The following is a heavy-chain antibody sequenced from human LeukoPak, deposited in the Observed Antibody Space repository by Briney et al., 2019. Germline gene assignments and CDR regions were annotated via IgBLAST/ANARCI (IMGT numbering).Heavy chain of an antibody. Sequence: GGSLRLSCAASGFTFDDYAMHWVRQAPGKGLEWVSGISWNSGSIGYADSVKGRFTISRDNAKHSLYLQMNSLRAEDTALYYCARVYAPSYYYYYMDVWGKGTTVTVSS. D-gene: IGHD2-8*01. CDR2: ISWNSGSI. CDR3: ARVYAPSYYYYYMDV. V-gene: IGHV3-9*01. CDR1: GFTFDDYA. J-gene: IGHJ6*03.